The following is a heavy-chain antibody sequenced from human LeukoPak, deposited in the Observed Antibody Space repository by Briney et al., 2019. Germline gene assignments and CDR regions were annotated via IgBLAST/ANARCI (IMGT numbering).Heavy chain of an antibody. CDR3: ASNGYSSSWYSWGPLELDY. D-gene: IGHD6-13*01. V-gene: IGHV1-2*02. Sequence: ASVKVSCKASGYTFTGYYMHWVRQAPGQGLEWMGWINPNSGGTNYAQKFQGRVTMTRDTSISTAYMELSRLRSDDTAVYYCASNGYSSSWYSWGPLELDYWGQGTLVTVSS. J-gene: IGHJ4*02. CDR1: GYTFTGYY. CDR2: INPNSGGT.